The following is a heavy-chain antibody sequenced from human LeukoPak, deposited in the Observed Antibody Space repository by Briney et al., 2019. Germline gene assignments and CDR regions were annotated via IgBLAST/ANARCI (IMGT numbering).Heavy chain of an antibody. V-gene: IGHV4-34*01. J-gene: IGHJ6*03. CDR1: GGSFSGYY. D-gene: IGHD3-3*01. CDR3: ARRYYDFWSGYYLSYYYYYMDV. Sequence: SETLSLTCAVYGGSFSGYYWSWIRQPPGKGLEWIGEINHSGSTNYNPSLKSRVTISVDTSKNQFSLKLCSVTAADTAVYYCARRYYDFWSGYYLSYYYYYMDVWGKGTTVTVSS. CDR2: INHSGST.